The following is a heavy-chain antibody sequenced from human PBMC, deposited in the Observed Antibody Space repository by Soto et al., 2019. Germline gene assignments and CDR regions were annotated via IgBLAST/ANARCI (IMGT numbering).Heavy chain of an antibody. CDR3: AKEYSSSWQLYYYYYYGMDV. J-gene: IGHJ6*02. CDR2: ISYDGSNK. Sequence: GSLRLSCAASGFTFSSYGMHWVRQAPGKGLEWVAVISYDGSNKYYADSVKGRFTISRDNSKNTLYLQMNSLRAEDTAVYYCAKEYSSSWQLYYYYYYGMDVWGQGTTVTVSS. V-gene: IGHV3-30*18. D-gene: IGHD6-13*01. CDR1: GFTFSSYG.